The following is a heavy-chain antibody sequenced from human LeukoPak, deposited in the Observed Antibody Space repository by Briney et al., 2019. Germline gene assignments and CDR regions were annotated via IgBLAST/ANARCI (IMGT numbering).Heavy chain of an antibody. V-gene: IGHV3-48*01. CDR1: GFPLSSYS. J-gene: IGHJ4*02. CDR3: ATTREYSSSWCFDY. D-gene: IGHD6-13*01. Sequence: GGSLRLSCAASGFPLSSYSINWVRQAPGKGLEWVSYISSSGSAIYYVDSVKGRFTVSRDNAKNSLFLQMNTLRAEDTAVYYCATTREYSSSWCFDYWGQGTLVTVSS. CDR2: ISSSGSAI.